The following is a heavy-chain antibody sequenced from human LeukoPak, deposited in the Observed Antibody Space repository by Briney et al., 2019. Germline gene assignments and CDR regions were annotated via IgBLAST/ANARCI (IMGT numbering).Heavy chain of an antibody. CDR2: ISGSGGST. Sequence: TGGSLRLSCAASGFTFSSYAMSWVRQAPGKGLEWVSAISGSGGSTYYADSVKGRFTISRDNSKNTLYLQMNSLRAEDTAVYYCAKMPNYYDSSGYLYWGQGTLVTVSS. D-gene: IGHD3-22*01. V-gene: IGHV3-23*01. J-gene: IGHJ4*02. CDR1: GFTFSSYA. CDR3: AKMPNYYDSSGYLY.